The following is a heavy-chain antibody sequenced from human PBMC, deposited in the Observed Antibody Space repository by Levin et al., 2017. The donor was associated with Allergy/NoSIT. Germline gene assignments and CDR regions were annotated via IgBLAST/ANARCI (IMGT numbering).Heavy chain of an antibody. D-gene: IGHD7-27*01. CDR1: GGSISSSSYY. Sequence: SGGSLRLSCTVSGGSISSSSYYWGWIRQPPGTGLEWIGSIYYSGSTYYNPSLKSRVTISVDTSKNQFSLKLSSVTAADTAVYYCARRGQTGDAFDIWGQGTMVTVSS. CDR2: IYYSGST. V-gene: IGHV4-39*01. CDR3: ARRGQTGDAFDI. J-gene: IGHJ3*02.